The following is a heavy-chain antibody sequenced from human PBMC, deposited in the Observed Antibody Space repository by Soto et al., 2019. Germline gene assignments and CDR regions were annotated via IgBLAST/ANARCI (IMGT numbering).Heavy chain of an antibody. J-gene: IGHJ1*01. D-gene: IGHD2-21*02. Sequence: GGSLSLSCAASGFTFSSYGMHWVRQAPGKGMEWVAVISYDGSNKYYADSVKGRFTISRDNSKNTLYLQMNSLRAEGTAVYYCAAPSGYCGGDYYQMGHFQHWGQGTLVTVSS. CDR1: GFTFSSYG. V-gene: IGHV3-30*03. CDR3: AAPSGYCGGDYYQMGHFQH. CDR2: ISYDGSNK.